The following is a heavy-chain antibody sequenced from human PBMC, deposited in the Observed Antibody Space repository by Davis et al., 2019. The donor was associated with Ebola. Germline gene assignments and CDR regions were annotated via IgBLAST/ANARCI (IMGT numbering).Heavy chain of an antibody. CDR3: ARSGIAGFSGMDV. CDR1: GYTFTSYA. CDR2: INTNTGNP. Sequence: ASVQVSCKTSGYTFTSYAMNWVRQAPGQGLEWMGWINTNTGNPTYAQGFTGRFVFSLDTSVSTAYLQISSLKAEETAVYYCARSGIAGFSGMDVWGKGTTVTVSS. V-gene: IGHV7-4-1*02. J-gene: IGHJ6*04. D-gene: IGHD6-13*01.